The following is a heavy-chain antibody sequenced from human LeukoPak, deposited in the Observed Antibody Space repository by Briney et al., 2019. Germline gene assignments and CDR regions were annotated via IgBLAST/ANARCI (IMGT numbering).Heavy chain of an antibody. CDR3: ARGIDSSGSFDY. CDR2: IYYSGST. J-gene: IGHJ4*02. Sequence: PSETPSLTCTVSGGSISSYYWSWIRQPPGKGLEWIGYIYYSGSTNYNPSLKSRVTISVDTSKNQFSLKLSSVTAADTAVYYCARGIDSSGSFDYWGQGTLVTVSS. V-gene: IGHV4-59*01. CDR1: GGSISSYY. D-gene: IGHD3-22*01.